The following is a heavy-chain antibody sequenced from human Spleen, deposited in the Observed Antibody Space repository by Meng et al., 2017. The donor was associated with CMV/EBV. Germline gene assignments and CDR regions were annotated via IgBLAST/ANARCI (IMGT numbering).Heavy chain of an antibody. CDR1: TLSNLA. D-gene: IGHD2-2*01. CDR3: ARDGSPSTPYYYYGMDV. V-gene: IGHV1-69*05. Sequence: TLSNLAISWVRQAPGQGLEWMGGIIPILDTANYAQRFQDRVTITTDESTNTAYMELTSLRSEDTAVYYCARDGSPSTPYYYYGMDVWGQGTLVTVSS. CDR2: IIPILDTA. J-gene: IGHJ6*02.